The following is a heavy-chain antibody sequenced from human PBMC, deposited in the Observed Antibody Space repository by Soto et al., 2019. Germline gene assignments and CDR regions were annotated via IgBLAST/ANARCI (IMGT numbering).Heavy chain of an antibody. V-gene: IGHV4-30-2*01. CDR1: GGSISSGGYS. D-gene: IGHD5-12*01. CDR2: IYHSGST. J-gene: IGHJ4*02. CDR3: ARAGYSGYDLTFDY. Sequence: KSSETLSLTCAVSGGSISSGGYSWSWIRQPPGKGLEWLGYIYHSGSTFYSPSLKSRVTISVDRSKNHFSLKLNSVTAADTAMYYCARAGYSGYDLTFDYWGQGALVTVSS.